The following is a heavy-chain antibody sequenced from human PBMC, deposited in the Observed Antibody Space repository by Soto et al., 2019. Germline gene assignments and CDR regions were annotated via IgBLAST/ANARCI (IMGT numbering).Heavy chain of an antibody. Sequence: GGSLRLSCAASGFTFSSYSMNWVRQAPGKGLEWVSHISSSSSTIYYADSVKGRFTVSRDNAMNSLYLQMNSLRAEDTAVYYCARALLWRGITSTYFDYWGQGTLVTVSS. CDR3: ARALLWRGITSTYFDY. V-gene: IGHV3-48*01. CDR2: ISSSSSTI. D-gene: IGHD3-10*01. CDR1: GFTFSSYS. J-gene: IGHJ4*02.